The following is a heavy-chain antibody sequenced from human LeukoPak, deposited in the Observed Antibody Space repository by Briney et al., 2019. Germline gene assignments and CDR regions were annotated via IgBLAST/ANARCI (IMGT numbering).Heavy chain of an antibody. CDR3: TRDAYGWLGYYYYGMDV. V-gene: IGHV3-49*03. CDR1: GFTFGDYA. CDR2: IRSKAYGGTT. D-gene: IGHD6-19*01. Sequence: GGSLRLSCTASGFTFGDYAMSWFRQAPGRGLEGVGFIRSKAYGGTTEYAASVKGRFTISRDDSKSIAYLQMNSLKTEDTAVYYCTRDAYGWLGYYYYGMDVWGQGTTVTVSS. J-gene: IGHJ6*02.